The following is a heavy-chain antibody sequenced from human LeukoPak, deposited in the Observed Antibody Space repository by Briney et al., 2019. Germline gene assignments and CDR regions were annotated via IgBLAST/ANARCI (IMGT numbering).Heavy chain of an antibody. V-gene: IGHV4-59*01. CDR2: IYFSGNT. CDR1: GGSISSYY. Sequence: SEALSLTCTVSGGSISSYYWNWIRQPPGKGLEWIGYIYFSGNTDYNPSLKSRVTISIDTSKNQVSLKLSSVTAADTAVYYCARGDYDSVASWFDPWGQGTLVTVS. J-gene: IGHJ5*02. D-gene: IGHD3-10*01. CDR3: ARGDYDSVASWFDP.